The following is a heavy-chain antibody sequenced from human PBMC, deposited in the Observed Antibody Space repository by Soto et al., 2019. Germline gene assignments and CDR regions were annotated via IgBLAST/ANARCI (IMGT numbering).Heavy chain of an antibody. CDR2: IIPIFGTA. D-gene: IGHD3-10*01. CDR3: GRGRTPPGADYAHFAY. V-gene: IGHV1-69*06. Sequence: AVKVSCKASGGTFSSYAISWVRQAPGQGLEWMGGIIPIFGTANCAQKCQGRGTIPADKPTSTATRERGTRNSEDPAVYYWGRGRTPPGADYAHFAYWGEGPRVTVPS. J-gene: IGHJ4*02. CDR1: GGTFSSYA.